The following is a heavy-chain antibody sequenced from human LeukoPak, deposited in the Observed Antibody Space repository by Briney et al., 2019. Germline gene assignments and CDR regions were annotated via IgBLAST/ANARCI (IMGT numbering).Heavy chain of an antibody. Sequence: GGSLRLSCAASGFTFSSYSMNWVRRAPGKGLEWVSYISSSSSTIYYAGSVKGRFTISRDNAKNSLYLQMNSLRAEDTAVYYCARVSGYPNWFDPWGQGTLVTVSS. CDR1: GFTFSSYS. CDR2: ISSSSSTI. V-gene: IGHV3-48*01. CDR3: ARVSGYPNWFDP. J-gene: IGHJ5*02. D-gene: IGHD3-22*01.